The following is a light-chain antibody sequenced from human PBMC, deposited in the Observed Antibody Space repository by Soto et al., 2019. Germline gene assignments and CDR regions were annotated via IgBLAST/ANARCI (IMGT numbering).Light chain of an antibody. CDR3: QQYHTYPRT. J-gene: IGKJ1*01. Sequence: DIQMTQSPSSLSASVGARVPITCRARLNIGDSLSWFQQKAGKPPTQLIYGASALQSGVPVRFSGSGSGTEFTLSISSLQPDDFATYYCQQYHTYPRTFGQGTKVDIK. CDR1: LNIGDS. CDR2: GAS. V-gene: IGKV1-16*01.